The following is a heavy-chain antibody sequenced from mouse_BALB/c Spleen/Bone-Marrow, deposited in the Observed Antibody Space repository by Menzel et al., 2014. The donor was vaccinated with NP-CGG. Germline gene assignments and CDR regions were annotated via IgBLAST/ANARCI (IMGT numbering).Heavy chain of an antibody. CDR2: INPSSGYA. CDR3: ARGGLRLPYAMDY. Sequence: QVQLQQSGAELARPGASVKMSCTASGYTFPSYTMHWVKQRPGQGLEWIGYINPSSGYANYNQNFKDKATLTADKSSSTAYMQLSSLTSEDSAVFYCARGGLRLPYAMDYWGQGTSVTVSS. D-gene: IGHD1-2*01. CDR1: GYTFPSYT. J-gene: IGHJ4*01. V-gene: IGHV1-4*01.